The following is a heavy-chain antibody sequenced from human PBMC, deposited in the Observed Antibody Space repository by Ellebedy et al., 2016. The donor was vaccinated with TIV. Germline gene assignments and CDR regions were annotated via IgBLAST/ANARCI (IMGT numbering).Heavy chain of an antibody. J-gene: IGHJ3*02. CDR1: GFTFSDAW. CDR2: SHHTGNS. CDR3: ARKLLSMSHVFDI. V-gene: IGHV4-59*01. Sequence: GSLRLXXAASGFTFSDAWMAWVRQPPGKGLEWVGYSHHTGNSNYNPSIMSRVSISVDTPRDHFSLKLSSVTAADTAVYYCARKLLSMSHVFDIWGQGTMVTVSS. D-gene: IGHD2/OR15-2a*01.